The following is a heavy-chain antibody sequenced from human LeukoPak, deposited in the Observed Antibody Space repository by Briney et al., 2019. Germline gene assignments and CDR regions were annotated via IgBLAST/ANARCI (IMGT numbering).Heavy chain of an antibody. V-gene: IGHV1-2*02. D-gene: IGHD2-21*01. J-gene: IGHJ6*02. CDR3: ARDGNGLGMDV. Sequence: ASVKVSCKASGYTFTRYYMHWVRQAPGQGLEWMGWINPNSGGTDYARNFQGRVTMTRDTSISTAYMEVSRLRCDDTAIYYCARDGNGLGMDVWGQGTTVTVFS. CDR2: INPNSGGT. CDR1: GYTFTRYY.